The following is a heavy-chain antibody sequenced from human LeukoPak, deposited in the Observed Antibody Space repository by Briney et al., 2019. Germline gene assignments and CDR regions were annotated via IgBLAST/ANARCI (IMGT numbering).Heavy chain of an antibody. CDR3: AKDLYGDISGWINDY. V-gene: IGHV3-21*01. CDR2: ISSSSSYI. CDR1: GFTFSSYS. D-gene: IGHD6-19*01. Sequence: GGSLRLSCAASGFTFSSYSMNWVRQAPGKGLEWVSSISSSSSYIYYADSVKGRFTISRDNAKNSLYLQMNSLRAEDTAVYYCAKDLYGDISGWINDYWGQGTLVTVSS. J-gene: IGHJ4*02.